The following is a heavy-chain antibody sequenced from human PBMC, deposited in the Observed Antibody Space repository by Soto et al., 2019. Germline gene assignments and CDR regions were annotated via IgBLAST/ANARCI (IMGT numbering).Heavy chain of an antibody. CDR2: INAGNGNT. J-gene: IGHJ4*02. D-gene: IGHD3-16*02. Sequence: GASVKVSCKASGYTFTSYAMHWVRQAPGQRLEWMGWINAGNGNTKYSQKFQGRVTITRDTSASTAYMELRSLRFDDTAVYYCARGLSTYYDYWGQGTLVTVSS. V-gene: IGHV1-3*01. CDR1: GYTFTSYA. CDR3: ARGLSTYYDY.